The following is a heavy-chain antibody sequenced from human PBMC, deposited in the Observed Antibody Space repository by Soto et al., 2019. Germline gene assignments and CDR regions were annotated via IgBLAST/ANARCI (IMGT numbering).Heavy chain of an antibody. CDR1: GGTFSSYT. V-gene: IGHV1-69*02. Sequence: QVQLVQSGAEVKKPGSSVKVSCKASGGTFSSYTISGVRQAPGQGLEWMGRIIPILGIANYAQKFQGRVTITADKSTSTDYMELSRLRSEDTAVYYCARGRRSSTSGYFDYWGQGTLVTVSS. CDR3: ARGRRSSTSGYFDY. CDR2: IIPILGIA. J-gene: IGHJ4*02. D-gene: IGHD2-2*01.